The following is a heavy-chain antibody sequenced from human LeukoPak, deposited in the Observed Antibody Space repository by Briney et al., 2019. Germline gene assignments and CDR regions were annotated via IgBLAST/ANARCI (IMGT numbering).Heavy chain of an antibody. V-gene: IGHV3-23*01. J-gene: IGHJ6*02. Sequence: GGSLRLTCAASGFTFSSYAMSWVRQAPGKGLEWVSAISGSGGSTYYADSVKGRFTISRDNSKNTLYLQMNSLRAEDTAVYYCAKGYYYYYGMDVWGQGTTVTVSS. CDR1: GFTFSSYA. CDR2: ISGSGGST. CDR3: AKGYYYYYGMDV.